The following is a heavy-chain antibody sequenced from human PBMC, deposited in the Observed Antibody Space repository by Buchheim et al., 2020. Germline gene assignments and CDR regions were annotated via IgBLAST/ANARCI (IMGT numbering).Heavy chain of an antibody. J-gene: IGHJ4*02. CDR2: ISSSGSTI. V-gene: IGHV3-48*03. Sequence: EVQLVESGGGLVQPGGSLRLSCAASGFTFSSYEMNWVRQAPGKELEWVSYISSSGSTIYYADSVNGRFTISRDNAKNSLSLPMNSLRAEDTAVYYCARVGRYNWNDGYFDYWGQGTL. D-gene: IGHD1-1*01. CDR3: ARVGRYNWNDGYFDY. CDR1: GFTFSSYE.